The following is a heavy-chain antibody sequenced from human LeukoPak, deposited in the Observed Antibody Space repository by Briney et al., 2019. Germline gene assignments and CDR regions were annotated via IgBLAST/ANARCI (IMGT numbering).Heavy chain of an antibody. CDR2: IYHSGST. Sequence: NPSETLSLTCTVSGGSISSGGYYWSWIRQPPGKGLEWIGYIYHSGSTYYNPSLKSRVTISVGTSKNQFSLKLSSVTAADTAVYYCARDPRVATMGDNYYYYGMDVWGQGTTVTVSS. V-gene: IGHV4-30-2*01. D-gene: IGHD5-12*01. CDR1: GGSISSGGYY. J-gene: IGHJ6*02. CDR3: ARDPRVATMGDNYYYYGMDV.